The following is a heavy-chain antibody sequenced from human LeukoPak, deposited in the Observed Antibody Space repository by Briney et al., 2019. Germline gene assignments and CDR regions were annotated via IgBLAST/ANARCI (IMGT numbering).Heavy chain of an antibody. V-gene: IGHV3-30*02. J-gene: IGHJ5*02. CDR3: AKDRAHYYDSSGSFFNWFDP. CDR2: IRYDGSNK. Sequence: VQPGGSLRLSCAASGFTFSSYGMHWVRQAPGKGLEWVAFIRYDGSNKYYADSVKGRFTISRDNSKNTLYLQMNSLRAEGTAVYYCAKDRAHYYDSSGSFFNWFDPWGQGTLVTVSS. CDR1: GFTFSSYG. D-gene: IGHD3-22*01.